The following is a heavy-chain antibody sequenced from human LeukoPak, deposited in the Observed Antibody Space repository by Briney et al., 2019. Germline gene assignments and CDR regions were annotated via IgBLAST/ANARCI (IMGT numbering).Heavy chain of an antibody. CDR1: GGSISSGGYS. Sequence: SETLSLTCTVSGGSISSGGYSWSWIRQPPGKDLEWIGYIYHRGNTYYNPSLKSRVTISVDRSKNQFSLKLTSVTAADTAVYYCARGGDSSGFYYYFDYWGQGTLVTVSS. CDR3: ARGGDSSGFYYYFDY. V-gene: IGHV4-30-2*01. CDR2: IYHRGNT. J-gene: IGHJ4*02. D-gene: IGHD3-22*01.